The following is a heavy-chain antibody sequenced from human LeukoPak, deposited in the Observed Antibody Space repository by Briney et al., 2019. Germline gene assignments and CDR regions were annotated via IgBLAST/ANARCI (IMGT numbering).Heavy chain of an antibody. CDR3: ARDRFGMSATGTDFDY. J-gene: IGHJ4*02. CDR2: IHHSGST. D-gene: IGHD6-13*01. CDR1: GYSISSGYY. Sequence: KASETLSLTCTVSGYSISSGYYWGWIRQPPGKGLEWIGSIHHSGSTYYNPTLKSRVTVSVDTFKTQISLTLSSVTAAETAVYYCARDRFGMSATGTDFDYWGQGILVTVSS. V-gene: IGHV4-38-2*02.